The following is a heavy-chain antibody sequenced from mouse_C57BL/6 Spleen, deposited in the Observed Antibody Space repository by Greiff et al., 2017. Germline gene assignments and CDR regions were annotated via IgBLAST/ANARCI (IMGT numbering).Heavy chain of an antibody. D-gene: IGHD2-1*01. CDR3: ARFYYGKEKGAMDY. V-gene: IGHV5-6*01. Sequence: EVQLVQSGADFVKPGASLKLSCAASGFTFSSYGMSWVRQTPGKRLEWVATISSGGGYTYYPDSVKGQFTISRDNAKNTLYLQMSSLKSEDTAMYYCARFYYGKEKGAMDYWGQGTSVTVSS. CDR1: GFTFSSYG. J-gene: IGHJ4*01. CDR2: ISSGGGYT.